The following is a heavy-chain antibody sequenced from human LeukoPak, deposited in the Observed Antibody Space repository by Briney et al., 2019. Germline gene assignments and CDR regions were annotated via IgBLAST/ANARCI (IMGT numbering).Heavy chain of an antibody. CDR1: GGSISSGGYY. J-gene: IGHJ4*02. CDR2: IYYSGST. CDR3: ARAGSNKIKNFDY. D-gene: IGHD1-14*01. V-gene: IGHV4-31*03. Sequence: SETLSLTCTVSGGSISSGGYYWSWIRQHPGKGLEWTGYIYYSGSTYNNPSLKSRVTISVDTSKNQFSLKLSSVTAADTAVYYCARAGSNKIKNFDYWGQGTLVTVSS.